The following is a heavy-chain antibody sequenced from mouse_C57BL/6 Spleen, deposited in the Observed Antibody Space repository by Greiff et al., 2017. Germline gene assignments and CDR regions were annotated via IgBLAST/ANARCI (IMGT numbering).Heavy chain of an antibody. V-gene: IGHV1-26*01. D-gene: IGHD1-1*01. CDR3: ARGGSRYFDY. J-gene: IGHJ2*01. CDR1: GYTFTDYY. Sequence: VQLQQSGPELVKPGASVKISCKASGYTFTDYYMNWVKQSPGKSLEWIGDINPNNGGTSYNQKFKGKATLTVDKSSSTAYMELRSLTSEDSAVYYCARGGSRYFDYWGQGTTLTVSS. CDR2: INPNNGGT.